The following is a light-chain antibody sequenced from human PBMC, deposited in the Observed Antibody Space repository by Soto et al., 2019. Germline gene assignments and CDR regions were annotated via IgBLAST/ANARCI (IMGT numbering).Light chain of an antibody. V-gene: IGLV2-14*01. CDR1: SSDVGGYNY. CDR3: SSYTTSSTYV. Sequence: QSALTQPASVSGSPGQSITISCTGTSSDVGGYNYVSWYQQHPGTAPKLMVYDVSNRPSGGSNRFSGSKSGNTASLTISGLQADDEADYYCSSYTTSSTYVFGPGTKLTVL. CDR2: DVS. J-gene: IGLJ1*01.